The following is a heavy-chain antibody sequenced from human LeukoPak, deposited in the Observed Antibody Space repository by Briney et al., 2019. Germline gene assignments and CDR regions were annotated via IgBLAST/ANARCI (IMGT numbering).Heavy chain of an antibody. CDR2: IYHSGST. CDR3: ARDQIDYGGNSERFDL. Sequence: PSETLSLTCAVSGGSISSSNWWSWVRQPPGKGLEWIGEIYHSGSTNYNPSLKSRVTISVDKSKNQFSLKLSSVTAADTAVYYCARDQIDYGGNSERFDLWGRGTLVTVSS. CDR1: GGSISSSNW. J-gene: IGHJ2*01. D-gene: IGHD4-23*01. V-gene: IGHV4-4*02.